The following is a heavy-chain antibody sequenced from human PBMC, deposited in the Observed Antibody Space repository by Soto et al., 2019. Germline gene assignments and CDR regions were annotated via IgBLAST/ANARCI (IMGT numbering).Heavy chain of an antibody. D-gene: IGHD3-22*01. CDR3: ARDPSYYYDSSGYYYFDY. CDR2: IWYDGSNK. Sequence: QVQLVESGGGVVQPGRSLRLSCAASGFTFSSYGMHWVRQAPGKGLEWVAVIWYDGSNKYYADSVKGRFTISRDNSKNTLYLQRNSLRAEDTAVYYCARDPSYYYDSSGYYYFDYWGQGTLVTVSS. CDR1: GFTFSSYG. J-gene: IGHJ4*02. V-gene: IGHV3-33*01.